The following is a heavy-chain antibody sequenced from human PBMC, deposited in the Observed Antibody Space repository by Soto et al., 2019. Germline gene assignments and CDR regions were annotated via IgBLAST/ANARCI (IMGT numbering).Heavy chain of an antibody. Sequence: ASVKVSCKASGGTFSSYAISWVRQAPGQGLEWMGGIIPIFGTANYAQKFQGRVTITADESTSTAYMELSSLRSEDTAVYYCARDSVSGYYYDSSGYYLTHFDYWGQGTLVTVSS. D-gene: IGHD3-22*01. CDR1: GGTFSSYA. CDR3: ARDSVSGYYYDSSGYYLTHFDY. J-gene: IGHJ4*02. V-gene: IGHV1-69*13. CDR2: IIPIFGTA.